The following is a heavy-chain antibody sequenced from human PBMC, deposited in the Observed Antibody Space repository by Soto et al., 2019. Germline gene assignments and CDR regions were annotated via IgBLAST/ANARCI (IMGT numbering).Heavy chain of an antibody. CDR1: GGSISSYY. V-gene: IGHV4-59*08. CDR3: ARLYGGTLDY. J-gene: IGHJ4*02. CDR2: IYYSGGT. Sequence: QVQLQESGPGLVKPSETLSLTCTVSGGSISSYYWSWIRQPPGKGLEWIGYIYYSGGTNYNPSLKSPVTITVDTSKYHFPLKMSSVTAENTAEYYCARLYGGTLDYWGQGTLVTVSS. D-gene: IGHD4-17*01.